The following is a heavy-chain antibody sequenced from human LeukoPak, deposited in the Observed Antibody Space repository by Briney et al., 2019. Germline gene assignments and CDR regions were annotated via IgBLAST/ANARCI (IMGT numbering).Heavy chain of an antibody. J-gene: IGHJ5*02. CDR1: GGSISSYY. D-gene: IGHD4-23*01. Sequence: PSETLSLTCTVSGGSISSYYWSWIRQPPGKGLEWIGYIYYSGSTNYNPSLKSRVTISVDTSKNQFSLKLSPVTAADTAVYYCARATVATINWFDPWGQGTLVTVSS. V-gene: IGHV4-59*01. CDR2: IYYSGST. CDR3: ARATVATINWFDP.